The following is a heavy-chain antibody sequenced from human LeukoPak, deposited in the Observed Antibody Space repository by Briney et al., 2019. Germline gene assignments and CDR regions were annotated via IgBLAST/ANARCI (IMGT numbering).Heavy chain of an antibody. CDR1: GGSISSHY. D-gene: IGHD3-3*01. V-gene: IGHV4-59*11. J-gene: IGHJ4*02. CDR3: ARANSNPSWSGYRYFDY. CDR2: IYYSGST. Sequence: SETLSLTRTVSGGSISSHYWSWIRQPPGKGLEWIGYIYYSGSTNYNPSLKSRVTISVDTSKNQFSLKLSSVTAADTAVYYCARANSNPSWSGYRYFDYWGQGTLVTVSS.